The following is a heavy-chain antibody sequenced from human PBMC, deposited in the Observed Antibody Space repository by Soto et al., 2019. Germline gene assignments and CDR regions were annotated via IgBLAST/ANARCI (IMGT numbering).Heavy chain of an antibody. D-gene: IGHD1-1*01. Sequence: PSETLSLTCTVSGEAICGSDHYWDGIHQPPGTGLERTGYTHYSGRAYYNPSLKSRVTFSAATPKNQVSLNLNSMPAADTAVYFSAREGGPGTGYLDNWGQGKMVTISS. CDR2: THYSGRA. CDR1: GEAICGSDHY. J-gene: IGHJ3*02. V-gene: IGHV4-30-4*01. CDR3: AREGGPGTGYLDN.